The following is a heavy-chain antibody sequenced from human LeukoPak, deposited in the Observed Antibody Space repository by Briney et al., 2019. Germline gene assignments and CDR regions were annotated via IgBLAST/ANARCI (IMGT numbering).Heavy chain of an antibody. D-gene: IGHD3-22*01. J-gene: IGHJ3*02. CDR1: GFTFSSYG. CDR2: IRYDGSNK. V-gene: IGHV3-30*02. Sequence: AGGSLRLSCAASGFTFSSYGMHWVRQAPGKGLEWVAFIRYDGSNKYYADSVKGRFTISRDNSKNTLYLQMNSLRAEDTAVYYCAKDAPNYYDSSGYPDAFDIWGQGTMVTVSS. CDR3: AKDAPNYYDSSGYPDAFDI.